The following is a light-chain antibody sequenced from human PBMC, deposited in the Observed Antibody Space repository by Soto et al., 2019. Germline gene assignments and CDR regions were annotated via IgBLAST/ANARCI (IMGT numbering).Light chain of an antibody. Sequence: EIVLTQSPATLSLSPGERATLSCRASQSVSRYLAWYQQKPGQAPRLLIYDASNRATGIPARFSGSGSGTDFTLTISSLEPEDFAVYYCQQRSDWPSTFGEGPRCRSN. CDR1: QSVSRY. CDR2: DAS. J-gene: IGKJ4*01. CDR3: QQRSDWPST. V-gene: IGKV3-11*01.